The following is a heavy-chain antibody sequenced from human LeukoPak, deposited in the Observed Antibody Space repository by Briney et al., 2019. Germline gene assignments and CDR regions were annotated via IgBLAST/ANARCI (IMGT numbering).Heavy chain of an antibody. J-gene: IGHJ3*02. CDR2: INHSGST. D-gene: IGHD5-24*01. CDR1: SESFSGYF. Sequence: SETLSLTCAIYSESFSGYFWSWLRQPPGKGLEWVGEINHSGSTNYNPSLKSRVTISVDTSKNQFSLKLSSVTAADTAVYYCARGLRGRWLQSGDSFDIWGQGTVVTVSS. V-gene: IGHV4-34*01. CDR3: ARGLRGRWLQSGDSFDI.